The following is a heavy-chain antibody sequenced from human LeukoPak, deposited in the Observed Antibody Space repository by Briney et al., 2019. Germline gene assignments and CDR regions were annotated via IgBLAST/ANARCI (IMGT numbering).Heavy chain of an antibody. V-gene: IGHV3-23*01. D-gene: IGHD3-10*01. CDR2: ISGSGGST. Sequence: GGSLRLACAASGFTFSSYAMDWVRQAPGKGLGWVSAISGSGGSTYYADSVKGRFTISRDNSKNTLYLQMNSLRAEDTAVYYCARRLWFGEPWGSHDAFDIWGQGTMVTVSS. J-gene: IGHJ3*02. CDR3: ARRLWFGEPWGSHDAFDI. CDR1: GFTFSSYA.